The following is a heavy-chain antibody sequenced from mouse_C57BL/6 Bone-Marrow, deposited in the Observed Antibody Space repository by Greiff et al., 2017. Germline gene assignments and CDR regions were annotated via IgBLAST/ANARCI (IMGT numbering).Heavy chain of an antibody. CDR2: IYPGSGST. J-gene: IGHJ1*03. Sequence: VQLQQPGAELVKPGASVKMSCKASGYTFTSYWITWVKQRPGQGLEWIGDIYPGSGSTNYNEKFKSKATLTVDTSSSTADMQRSSLTSEDSAVYYCARPYYSNYWYFDVWGTGTTVTVSS. V-gene: IGHV1-55*01. CDR1: GYTFTSYW. CDR3: ARPYYSNYWYFDV. D-gene: IGHD2-5*01.